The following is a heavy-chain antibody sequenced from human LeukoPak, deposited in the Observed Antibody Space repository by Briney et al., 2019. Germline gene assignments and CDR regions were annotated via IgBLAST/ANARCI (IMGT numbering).Heavy chain of an antibody. V-gene: IGHV4-59*08. D-gene: IGHD3-22*01. CDR1: GXXXXSYX. Sequence: PSETLSLTCTVSGXXXXSYXXSXXRQPXXXXXXXIGYIXXXXXXNYNPSLKSRVTISVDTSKNQFSLKLSSVTAADTAVYYCARLGSYYYDSSGYWKKGAFDIWGQGTMVTVSS. J-gene: IGHJ3*02. CDR3: ARLGSYYYDSSGYWKKGAFDI. CDR2: IXXXXXX.